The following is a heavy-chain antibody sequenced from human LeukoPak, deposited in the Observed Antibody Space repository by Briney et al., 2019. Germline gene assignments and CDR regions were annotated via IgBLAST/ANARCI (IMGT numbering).Heavy chain of an antibody. V-gene: IGHV4-4*07. CDR1: GGSISSYY. D-gene: IGHD4-11*01. J-gene: IGHJ5*02. Sequence: SETLSLTCTVSGGSISSYYWSWIRQPAGKGLEWIGRIYTSGSTNYNPSLKSRVTMSVDTSKNQFSLKLSSVTAADTAVYYCARDRVETTGKYNWFDPWGQGTLVTVSS. CDR3: ARDRVETTGKYNWFDP. CDR2: IYTSGST.